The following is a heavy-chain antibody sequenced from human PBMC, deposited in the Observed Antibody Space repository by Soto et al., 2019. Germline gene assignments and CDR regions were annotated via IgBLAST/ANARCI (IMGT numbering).Heavy chain of an antibody. J-gene: IGHJ4*02. D-gene: IGHD4-17*01. CDR3: SSNDYGDLRADY. CDR2: IKQDGSEK. CDR1: GFTFSDYY. V-gene: IGHV3-7*01. Sequence: HPGGSLRLSCAASGFTFSDYYMSWIRRAPGKGLEWVANIKQDGSEKYYVDSVKGRFTISRDNAKNSLYLQMNSLRAEDTAVYYCSSNDYGDLRADYWGQGTLVTVSS.